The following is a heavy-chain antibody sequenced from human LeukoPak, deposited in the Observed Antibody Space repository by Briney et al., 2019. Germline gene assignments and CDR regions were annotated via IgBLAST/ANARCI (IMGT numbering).Heavy chain of an antibody. V-gene: IGHV3-23*01. CDR3: AKRLFPGIAAAEGFDY. Sequence: GGSLRLSCAASGFTFSSYAMSWVRQAPGKGLEWVSAISGSGGSTYYADSVKGRFTISRDNSKNTLYLQMNSLRAEDTAVYYCAKRLFPGIAAAEGFDYWGQGTLVIVSS. CDR2: ISGSGGST. J-gene: IGHJ4*02. D-gene: IGHD6-13*01. CDR1: GFTFSSYA.